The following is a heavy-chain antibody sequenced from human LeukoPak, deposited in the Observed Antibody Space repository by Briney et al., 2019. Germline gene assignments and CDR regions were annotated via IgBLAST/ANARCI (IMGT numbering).Heavy chain of an antibody. CDR2: ISYDGSNK. J-gene: IGHJ4*02. Sequence: GGSLRLSCAASGFTFSSYAMHWVRQAPGKGLEWVAVISYDGSNKYYADSVKGRFTISRDNSKNTLYLQMNSLRAEDTAVYYCALEMATRLFDYWGQGTLVTVSS. CDR1: GFTFSSYA. V-gene: IGHV3-30-3*01. CDR3: ALEMATRLFDY. D-gene: IGHD5-24*01.